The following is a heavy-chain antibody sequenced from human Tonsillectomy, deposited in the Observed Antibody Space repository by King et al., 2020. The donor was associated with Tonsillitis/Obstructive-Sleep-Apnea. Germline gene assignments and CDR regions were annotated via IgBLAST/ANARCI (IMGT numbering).Heavy chain of an antibody. CDR3: AKVIYSNHGGFDY. Sequence: VQLVESGGGLVQPGRSLRLSCTASGFTFEDYAMHWVRQAPGKGLGWVSSLSWNSGSVDYADSVKGRFSISRDNAKNSLYLQMDSLRVEDTAFYYCAKVIYSNHGGFDYWGPGTLVTVSS. CDR1: GFTFEDYA. V-gene: IGHV3-9*01. J-gene: IGHJ4*02. D-gene: IGHD4-11*01. CDR2: LSWNSGSV.